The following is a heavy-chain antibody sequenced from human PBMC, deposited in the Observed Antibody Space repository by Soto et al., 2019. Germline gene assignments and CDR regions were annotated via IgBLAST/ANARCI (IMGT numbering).Heavy chain of an antibody. CDR2: IWYDGSYE. CDR3: ARPPFYDSTGQSNYYGMEV. CDR1: GFTFSNYG. V-gene: IGHV3-33*01. D-gene: IGHD3-22*01. J-gene: IGHJ6*02. Sequence: QVQLVESGGGVVQPGRSLRLACAASGFTFSNYGIHWVRQAPGKGLEWVALIWYDGSYEYYADSVKGRFTISRDNSKNTVYLQMNSLRDEDTAVYYCARPPFYDSTGQSNYYGMEVWGQGTTVTVSS.